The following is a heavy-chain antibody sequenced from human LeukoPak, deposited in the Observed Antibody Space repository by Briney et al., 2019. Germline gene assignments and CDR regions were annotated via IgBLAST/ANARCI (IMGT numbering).Heavy chain of an antibody. CDR1: RFIFTDFW. V-gene: IGHV3-30-3*01. D-gene: IGHD3-22*01. J-gene: IGHJ4*02. Sequence: PGGSLRLSCAASRFIFTDFWMNWVRQAPGKGLEWVAVISYDGSNKYYADSVKGRFTISRDNSKTTLYLQMNSLRAEDTAVYYCARKGSENYYDIGVRRYFDYWGQGTLVTVSS. CDR3: ARKGSENYYDIGVRRYFDY. CDR2: ISYDGSNK.